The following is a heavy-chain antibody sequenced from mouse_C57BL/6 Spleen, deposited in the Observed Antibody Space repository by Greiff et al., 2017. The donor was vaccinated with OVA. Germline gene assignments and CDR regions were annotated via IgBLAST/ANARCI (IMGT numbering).Heavy chain of an antibody. CDR1: GFTFSSYG. V-gene: IGHV5-6*01. CDR2: ISSGGSYT. Sequence: VQLKESGGDLVKPGGSLKLSCAASGFTFSSYGMSWVRQTPDKRLEWVATISSGGSYTYYPDSVKGRFTISRDNAKNTLYLQMSSLKSEDTAMYYCARQEGNYYFDYWGQGTTLTVSS. CDR3: ARQEGNYYFDY. J-gene: IGHJ2*01.